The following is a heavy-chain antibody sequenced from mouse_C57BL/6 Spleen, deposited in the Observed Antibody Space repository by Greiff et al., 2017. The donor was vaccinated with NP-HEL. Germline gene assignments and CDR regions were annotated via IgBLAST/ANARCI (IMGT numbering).Heavy chain of an antibody. D-gene: IGHD4-1*01. J-gene: IGHJ3*01. CDR1: GFPFSDYG. CDR2: ISSGSSTI. Sequence: EVMLVESGGGLVKPGGSLKLSCAASGFPFSDYGMHWVRQAPEKGLEWVAYISSGSSTIYYAATVKGRFTISRDNAKNTLFLQMTSLRSEDTAMYYCARHQTGSFAYWGKGTLVTVSA. CDR3: ARHQTGSFAY. V-gene: IGHV5-17*01.